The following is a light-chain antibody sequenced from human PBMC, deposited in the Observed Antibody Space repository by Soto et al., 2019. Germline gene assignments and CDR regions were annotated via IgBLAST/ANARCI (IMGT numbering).Light chain of an antibody. CDR1: QNLSRN. CDR2: GAS. J-gene: IGKJ2*01. Sequence: EMVMTQSTATLSVSPGERATLSCRASQNLSRNLAWYQQQPGQAPRLLIYGASTRATGIPARFSGSGSGTDFTLTISSLQFEDFAVYYCQEYDNWPHTFGQGTKLEIK. CDR3: QEYDNWPHT. V-gene: IGKV3-15*01.